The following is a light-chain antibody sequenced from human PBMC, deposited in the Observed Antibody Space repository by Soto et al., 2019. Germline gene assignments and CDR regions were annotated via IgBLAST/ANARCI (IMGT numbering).Light chain of an antibody. Sequence: DIQMTQSPSSLSAPVGKRVTITCRASQDISDYLAWYQQKPGQVPKRLISAASTLQSGVPSRFRGSASGTDFTLTIAGLQPDDFATYYCQNYNGPPWTFGQGTKVDI. J-gene: IGKJ1*01. CDR1: QDISDY. CDR3: QNYNGPPWT. V-gene: IGKV1-27*01. CDR2: AAS.